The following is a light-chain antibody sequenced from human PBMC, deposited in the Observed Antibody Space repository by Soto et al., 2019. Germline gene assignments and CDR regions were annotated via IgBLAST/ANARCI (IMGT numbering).Light chain of an antibody. V-gene: IGLV4-60*03. Sequence: QPVLTQSSSASASLGSSVKLTCTLSSGHSTYIIACHQQQPGKAPRYLMKLEGSGTYNKGGAVPDPFSGSSSGADRYLAIPNVRSEDEADYYCENWDSSTVIFGGGTKLTVL. CDR3: ENWDSSTVI. CDR2: LEGSGTY. CDR1: SGHSTYI. J-gene: IGLJ2*01.